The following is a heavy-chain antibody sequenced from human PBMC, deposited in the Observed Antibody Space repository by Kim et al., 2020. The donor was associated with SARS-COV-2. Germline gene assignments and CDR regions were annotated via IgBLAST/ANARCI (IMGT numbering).Heavy chain of an antibody. CDR1: GYTFTSYG. D-gene: IGHD2-2*01. CDR3: ARDRWGYCSSTSCYQLSDYYYGMDV. Sequence: ASVKVSCKASGYTFTSYGISWVRQAPGQGLEWMGWISAYNGNTNYAQKLQGRVTMTTDTSTSTAYMELRSLRSDDTAVYYCARDRWGYCSSTSCYQLSDYYYGMDVWGQGTTVTVSS. CDR2: ISAYNGNT. V-gene: IGHV1-18*04. J-gene: IGHJ6*02.